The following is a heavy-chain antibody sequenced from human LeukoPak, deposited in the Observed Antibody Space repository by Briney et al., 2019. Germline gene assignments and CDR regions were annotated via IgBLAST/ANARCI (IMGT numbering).Heavy chain of an antibody. D-gene: IGHD1-1*01. CDR3: AKGLEPGAFDI. V-gene: IGHV3-23*01. CDR1: GXXFNYYA. J-gene: IGHJ3*02. Sequence: GGSLRLSCAASGXXFNYYAMNWVXXAXGXXXXXVSAISGGGHSTYYADSVRGRFTISRDNSKNTLYLQMNSLRAEDTAVXFCAKGLEPGAFDIWGQGTRVTVSS. CDR2: ISGGGHST.